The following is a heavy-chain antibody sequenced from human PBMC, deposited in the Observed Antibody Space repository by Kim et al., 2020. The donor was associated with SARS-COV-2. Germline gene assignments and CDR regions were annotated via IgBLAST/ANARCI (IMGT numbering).Heavy chain of an antibody. J-gene: IGHJ4*02. CDR2: ISSSSSYI. CDR1: GFTFSRYS. CDR3: ARDCSSRDSGWYRLGYYFDL. Sequence: GGSLRLSCAASGFTFSRYSMNWVRQAPGKGLEWVSSISSSSSYIYYADSVKGRFTISRDNAKNSLYLQMNSLRAEDTAVYYCARDCSSRDSGWYRLGYYFDLWGQGTLVSLSS. D-gene: IGHD6-19*01. V-gene: IGHV3-21*01.